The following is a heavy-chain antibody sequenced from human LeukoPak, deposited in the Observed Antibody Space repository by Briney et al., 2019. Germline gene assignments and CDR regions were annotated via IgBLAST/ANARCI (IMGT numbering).Heavy chain of an antibody. CDR1: GFTFSSCV. D-gene: IGHD6-19*01. Sequence: QPGGSLRLSCAASGFTFSSCVMHWVRQAPGKGLEWVAVISYDGSNKYYADSVKGRFTISRDNSKNTLYLQMNSLRAEDTAVYYCARDEGPTLYSSGWYPLDYWGQGTLVTVSS. V-gene: IGHV3-30-3*01. J-gene: IGHJ4*02. CDR2: ISYDGSNK. CDR3: ARDEGPTLYSSGWYPLDY.